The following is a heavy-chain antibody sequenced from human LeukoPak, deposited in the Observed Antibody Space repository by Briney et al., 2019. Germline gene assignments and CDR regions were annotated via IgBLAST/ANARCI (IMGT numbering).Heavy chain of an antibody. CDR3: ARRRVVVARPSVLNWFDP. J-gene: IGHJ5*02. Sequence: SETLSLTCTVSGGSISSYYWSWIRQPPGKGLEWIGYIYYSGSTNYNPSLKSRVTISVDTSKNQFSLKLSSVTAADTAVYYCARRRVVVARPSVLNWFDPWGQGTLVTVFS. D-gene: IGHD2-15*01. V-gene: IGHV4-59*08. CDR1: GGSISSYY. CDR2: IYYSGST.